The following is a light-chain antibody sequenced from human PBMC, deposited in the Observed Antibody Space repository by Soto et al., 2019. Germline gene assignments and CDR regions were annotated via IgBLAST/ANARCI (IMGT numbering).Light chain of an antibody. Sequence: QAASVSGSPGQSITISCTGTSSDVGSYNLVSWYQQHPGKAPKLMIYEGNKRPSGVSNRFSSSKSANTASLTISGLQTEDEADYYCCSYAGTNTFVFGTGTKLTVL. CDR1: SSDVGSYNL. CDR2: EGN. CDR3: CSYAGTNTFV. J-gene: IGLJ1*01. V-gene: IGLV2-23*01.